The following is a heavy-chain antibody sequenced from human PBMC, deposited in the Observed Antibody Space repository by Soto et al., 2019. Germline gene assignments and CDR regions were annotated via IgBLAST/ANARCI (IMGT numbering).Heavy chain of an antibody. V-gene: IGHV1-69*12. Sequence: QVQLVQSGAEVKKPGSSVKVSCKASGGTFSSYAISWVRQAPGQGLEWMGGIIPIFATSNYAQKFQGRVTIXXDXSXXTAYMELSSLRSEDTAVYYCAREGTVAPIWSWFDPWGQGTLVTVSS. D-gene: IGHD5-12*01. CDR2: IIPIFATS. CDR3: AREGTVAPIWSWFDP. J-gene: IGHJ5*02. CDR1: GGTFSSYA.